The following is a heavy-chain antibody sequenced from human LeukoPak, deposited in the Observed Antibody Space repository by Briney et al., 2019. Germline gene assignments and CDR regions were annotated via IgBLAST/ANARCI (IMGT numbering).Heavy chain of an antibody. CDR3: ARGNFVLRFLEWLLYFDY. D-gene: IGHD3-3*01. J-gene: IGHJ4*02. CDR2: INHSGST. CDR1: GGSFSGYF. V-gene: IGHV4-34*01. Sequence: ASETLSLTCAVYGGSFSGYFWSWIRQPPGKGLEWIREINHSGSTNYNQSLKSRVTISVDTSKNQFSLKLSSVTAADTAVYYCARGNFVLRFLEWLLYFDYWGQGTLVTVSS.